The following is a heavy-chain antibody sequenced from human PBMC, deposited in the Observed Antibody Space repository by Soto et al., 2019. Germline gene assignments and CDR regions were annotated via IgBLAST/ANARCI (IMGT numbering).Heavy chain of an antibody. J-gene: IGHJ4*02. CDR2: IIPILGIA. D-gene: IGHD3-22*01. V-gene: IGHV1-69*02. CDR3: ARAHLNYYDSSGYPTAPFDY. CDR1: GGTFSSYT. Sequence: SVKVSCKASGGTFSSYTISWVRQAPGQGLEWMGRIIPILGIANYAQKFQGRVTITADKSTSTAYMELSSLRSEDTAVYYCARAHLNYYDSSGYPTAPFDYWGQGTLVTVS.